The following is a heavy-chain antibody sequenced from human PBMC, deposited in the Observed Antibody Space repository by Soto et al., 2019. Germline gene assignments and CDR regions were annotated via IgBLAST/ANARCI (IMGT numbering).Heavy chain of an antibody. CDR3: ARALVNGGDY. J-gene: IGHJ4*02. D-gene: IGHD2-8*02. V-gene: IGHV3-7*01. CDR2: IKQDGSET. Sequence: EVQVVESGGGLVQPGGSLRLSCAASGFTFSNYWMTWVRQAPGKGLEWVANIKQDGSETHYVDSVKGRFTISRDNAKNSLYLQMNSPRAEDTAVYYCARALVNGGDYWGQGTLVTVSS. CDR1: GFTFSNYW.